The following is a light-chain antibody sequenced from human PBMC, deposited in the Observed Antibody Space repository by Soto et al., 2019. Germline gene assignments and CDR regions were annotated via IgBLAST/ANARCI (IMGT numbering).Light chain of an antibody. CDR1: QSVDSDY. V-gene: IGKV3-20*01. J-gene: IGKJ5*01. CDR3: QHADSFPLIT. CDR2: GAS. Sequence: EIVLTQSPGTLSLSPGERATLSCRASQSVDSDYLAWYQQKSGQAPRLLIFGASSRAIGIPERFSGSGSGTEFTLSISRLEPEDFATYYCQHADSFPLITFGQGTRLEIK.